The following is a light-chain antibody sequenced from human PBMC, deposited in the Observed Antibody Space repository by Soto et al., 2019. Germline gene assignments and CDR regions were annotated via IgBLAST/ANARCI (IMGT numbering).Light chain of an antibody. V-gene: IGKV3-20*01. CDR1: QSVSSSY. Sequence: EIVLTQSPGTLSLSPGERVTLSCRASQSVSSSYLAWYQQKPGQAPRLLIYVASSRATGIPDRFSGSGSGTDFTLTISRLEPEDFAVYYCQQYGSLPFTFGPGTKVDLK. J-gene: IGKJ3*01. CDR3: QQYGSLPFT. CDR2: VAS.